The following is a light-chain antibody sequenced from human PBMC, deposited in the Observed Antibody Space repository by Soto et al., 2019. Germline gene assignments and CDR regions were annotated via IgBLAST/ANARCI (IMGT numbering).Light chain of an antibody. CDR2: AAS. Sequence: DIQMTQSPSSLSASVGDRVTITCRASQSISSYLNWYQQKPGKAPKLLIYAASSLQSGVPSRFSGSGSGTDFTLTISSLQPEDFATYYCQQSYSTPLTFCGGTKVDI. J-gene: IGKJ4*01. CDR3: QQSYSTPLT. V-gene: IGKV1-39*01. CDR1: QSISSY.